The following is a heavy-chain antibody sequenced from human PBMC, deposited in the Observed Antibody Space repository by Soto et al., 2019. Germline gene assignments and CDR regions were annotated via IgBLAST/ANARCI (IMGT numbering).Heavy chain of an antibody. V-gene: IGHV1-2*04. J-gene: IGHJ4*02. D-gene: IGHD1-26*01. CDR3: ARGASTSIVGATGSIDY. CDR1: GYTFTGYY. CDR2: INPNSGGT. Sequence: ASVKVSCKASGYTFTGYYMHWVRQAPGQGLEWMGWINPNSGGTNYAQKFQGWVTMTRDTSISTAYMELSRLRSDDTAVYYCARGASTSIVGATGSIDYWGQGTLVTVST.